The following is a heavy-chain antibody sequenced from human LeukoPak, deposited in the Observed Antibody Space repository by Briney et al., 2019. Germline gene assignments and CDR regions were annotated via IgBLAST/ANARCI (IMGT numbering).Heavy chain of an antibody. CDR1: GYTLTELS. J-gene: IGHJ4*02. V-gene: IGHV1-24*01. Sequence: ASVKVSCKVSGYTLTELSMHWVLQAPGNGLEWMGGFDPEDGETIYAQKFQGRVTMTEDTSTDTAYMELSSLRSEDTAVYYCATSPYYYHSSGYYRYWGQGTLVTVSS. D-gene: IGHD3-22*01. CDR2: FDPEDGET. CDR3: ATSPYYYHSSGYYRY.